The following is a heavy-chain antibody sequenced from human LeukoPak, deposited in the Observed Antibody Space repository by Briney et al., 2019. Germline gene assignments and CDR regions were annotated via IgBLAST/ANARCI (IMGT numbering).Heavy chain of an antibody. V-gene: IGHV4-38-2*02. CDR3: ARGGVLEWLFREYYFDY. CDR1: GYSISSGYY. Sequence: PSETLSLTCTVSGYSISSGYYWGWIRQPPGKGLEWIGSIYHSGSTYYNPSLKSRVTISVDTSKNQFSLKLSSVTAADTAVYYCARGGVLEWLFREYYFDYWGQGTLVTVSS. J-gene: IGHJ4*02. CDR2: IYHSGST. D-gene: IGHD3-3*01.